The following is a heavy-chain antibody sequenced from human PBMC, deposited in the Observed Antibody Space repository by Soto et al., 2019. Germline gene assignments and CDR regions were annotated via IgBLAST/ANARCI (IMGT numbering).Heavy chain of an antibody. CDR1: GFTFTSSA. D-gene: IGHD3-3*01. V-gene: IGHV1-58*01. CDR3: AAGGEWLRSGYYYYGMDV. CDR2: IVVGSGNT. Sequence: ASVKVSCKASGFTFTSSAVQWVRQARGQRLEWIGWIVVGSGNTNYAQKFQERVTITRDMSTSTAYMELSSLRSEDTAVYYCAAGGEWLRSGYYYYGMDVWGQGTTVTVSS. J-gene: IGHJ6*02.